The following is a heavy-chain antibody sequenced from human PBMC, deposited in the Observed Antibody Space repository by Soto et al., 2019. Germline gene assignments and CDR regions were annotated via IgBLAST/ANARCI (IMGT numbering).Heavy chain of an antibody. J-gene: IGHJ4*02. Sequence: PSETLSLTCTVSGGSISSSSYYWGWIRQPPGKGLEWIGSIYYSGSTYYNPSLKSRVTISVDTSKNQFSLKLSSVTAADTAVYYCANLRVLGLYFDYWGQGTLVTVSS. CDR1: GGSISSSSYY. V-gene: IGHV4-39*01. CDR2: IYYSGST. CDR3: ANLRVLGLYFDY. D-gene: IGHD6-13*01.